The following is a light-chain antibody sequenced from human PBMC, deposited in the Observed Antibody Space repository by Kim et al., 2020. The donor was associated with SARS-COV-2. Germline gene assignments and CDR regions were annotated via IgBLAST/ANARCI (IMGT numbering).Light chain of an antibody. CDR2: DVS. V-gene: IGLV2-14*03. CDR1: SRDVGAYDY. CDR3: SSYTGSSTLDV. J-gene: IGLJ1*01. Sequence: QSITISCTGTSRDVGAYDYVSWYQQHPGKAPKLMIYDVSSRPSGVSNRFSGSKSGNTASLTISGLQAEDEADYYCSSYTGSSTLDVFGTGTKVTVL.